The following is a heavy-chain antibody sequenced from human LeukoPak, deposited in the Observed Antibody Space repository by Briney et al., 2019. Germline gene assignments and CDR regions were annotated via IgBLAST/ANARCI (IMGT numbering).Heavy chain of an antibody. D-gene: IGHD3-22*01. J-gene: IGHJ4*02. Sequence: PGGSLRLSCAASGFTFDDYGMTWVRQAPGKGLEWVSTINWNGDSTTYADSVKGRFTISRDNAKNSLYLQMNSLRDEDTAFYYCVKLEYYFDSTGYLDSWGQGSLVTVSS. CDR3: VKLEYYFDSTGYLDS. CDR2: INWNGDST. V-gene: IGHV3-20*04. CDR1: GFTFDDYG.